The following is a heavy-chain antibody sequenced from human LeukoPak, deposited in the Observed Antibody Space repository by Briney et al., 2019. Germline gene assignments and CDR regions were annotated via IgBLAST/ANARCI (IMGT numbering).Heavy chain of an antibody. CDR2: MNPNSGNT. Sequence: ASVKVSCKASGYTFTSYDINWVRQATGQGLEWMGWMNPNSGNTGYAQKFQGRVTMTRNTSISTAYMELSSLRSEDTAVYYCASSRPLDSSGYSPVYFDYWGQGTLVTVSS. V-gene: IGHV1-8*01. CDR1: GYTFTSYD. D-gene: IGHD3-22*01. CDR3: ASSRPLDSSGYSPVYFDY. J-gene: IGHJ4*02.